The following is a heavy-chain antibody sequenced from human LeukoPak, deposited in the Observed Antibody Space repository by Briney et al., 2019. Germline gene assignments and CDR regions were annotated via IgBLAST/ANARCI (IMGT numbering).Heavy chain of an antibody. J-gene: IGHJ6*03. CDR2: ISSSSSYI. V-gene: IGHV3-21*01. Sequence: PGGSLRLSCAASGFTFSSYSMNWVRQAPGKGLEWVSSISSSSSYIYYADSVKGRFTISRDNAKNSLYLQMNSLRAEDTAVYYCTRPRAGYSSSPVYSRYMDVWGKGTTVTVSS. D-gene: IGHD6-13*01. CDR1: GFTFSSYS. CDR3: TRPRAGYSSSPVYSRYMDV.